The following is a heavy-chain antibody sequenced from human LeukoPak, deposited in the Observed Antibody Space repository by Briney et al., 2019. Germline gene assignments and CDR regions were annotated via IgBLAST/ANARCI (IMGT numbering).Heavy chain of an antibody. CDR1: GFTFDDYG. CDR2: INWNGGST. CDR3: AKYSGRYNDY. J-gene: IGHJ4*02. Sequence: GGSLRLSCAASGFTFDDYGMSWVRQAPGKGLEWVSGINWNGGSTGYADSVKGRFTISRDNSKNTLYLQMNSLRAEDTAVYYCAKYSGRYNDYWGQGTLVTVSS. D-gene: IGHD3-10*01. V-gene: IGHV3-20*04.